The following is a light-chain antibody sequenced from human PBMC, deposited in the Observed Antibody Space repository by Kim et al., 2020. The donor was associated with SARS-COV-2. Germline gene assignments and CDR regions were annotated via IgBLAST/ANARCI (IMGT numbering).Light chain of an antibody. J-gene: IGKJ2*01. CDR1: QRISGN. CDR3: QQYNSWPPVA. Sequence: PGETATLSCKASQRISGNLAWYQQRPGQTPRLLIYGATSRATGVPVRFSGSQSGTEFNLTISSLQSEDFAVYYCQQYNSWPPVAFGQGTKLEI. V-gene: IGKV3-15*01. CDR2: GAT.